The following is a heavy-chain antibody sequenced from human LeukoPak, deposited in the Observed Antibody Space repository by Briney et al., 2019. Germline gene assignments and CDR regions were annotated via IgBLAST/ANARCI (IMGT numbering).Heavy chain of an antibody. CDR1: GFPFSTND. V-gene: IGHV3-23*01. Sequence: PGGSLRLSCAASGFPFSTNDMSWVRQAPGKGLEWVSAIGGSGGTTYEDCVKGRFTISRDNSKNTLYLQMNSLRAEDTAVYYCAKVKTHWYFDRWGQGTLVTVSS. J-gene: IGHJ4*02. CDR2: IGGSGGTT. D-gene: IGHD1-1*01. CDR3: AKVKTHWYFDR.